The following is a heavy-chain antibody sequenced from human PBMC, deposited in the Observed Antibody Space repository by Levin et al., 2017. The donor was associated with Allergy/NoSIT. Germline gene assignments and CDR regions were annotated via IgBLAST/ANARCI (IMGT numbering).Heavy chain of an antibody. V-gene: IGHV3-11*01. Sequence: KSGGSLRLSCAASGFSFSDHYMSWIRQAPGKGLEWVSYISSSSSTIYYADSVKGRFTISRDNAKNSMYLQMNSLRAEDTAVYYCAYANDRLSGYSRWDYQYGMDVWGQGTTVTVSS. CDR1: GFSFSDHY. CDR2: ISSSSSTI. J-gene: IGHJ6*02. CDR3: AYANDRLSGYSRWDYQYGMDV. D-gene: IGHD3-9*01.